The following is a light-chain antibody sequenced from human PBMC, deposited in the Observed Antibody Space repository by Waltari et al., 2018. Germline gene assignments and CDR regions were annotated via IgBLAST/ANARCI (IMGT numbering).Light chain of an antibody. J-gene: IGLJ3*02. CDR1: SSDVGGYTY. CDR2: DVS. Sequence: QSALTQPRSVSGSPGQSVTISCTGTSSDVGGYTYVSWYQHHPGKAPKLMIYDVSKRPSGVPDRFSGSKSGNPASLTISGLQAEDEADYYCCSYAGGYTWVFGGGTKLTVL. CDR3: CSYAGGYTWV. V-gene: IGLV2-11*01.